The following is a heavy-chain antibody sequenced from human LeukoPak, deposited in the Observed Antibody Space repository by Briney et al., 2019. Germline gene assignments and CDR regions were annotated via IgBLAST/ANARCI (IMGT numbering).Heavy chain of an antibody. J-gene: IGHJ4*02. CDR2: IWYDGSNK. D-gene: IGHD2-2*01. V-gene: IGHV3-33*01. CDR1: GFTFSSYG. CDR3: ARDGDIVVVPAANGEVDY. Sequence: PGRSLRLSCAASGFTFSSYGMHWVRQAPGKGLEWVAVIWYDGSNKYYADSVKGRFTISRDNSKNTLYLQMNSLRAEDTAVYYCARDGDIVVVPAANGEVDYWGQGTLVTVSS.